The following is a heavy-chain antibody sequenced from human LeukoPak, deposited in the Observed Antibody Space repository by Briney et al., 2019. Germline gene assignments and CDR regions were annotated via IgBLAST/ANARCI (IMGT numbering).Heavy chain of an antibody. Sequence: PGGSLRLSCAASGFTFSSYSMNWVRQAPGKGLEWVSYISSSSSYIYYADSVKGRLTISRDNAKNSLYLQTNSLRANDTAVYYCARKPNTYAFWSGYGDYYYYMDFWGKGTTVTVSS. CDR3: ARKPNTYAFWSGYGDYYYYMDF. V-gene: IGHV3-21*01. D-gene: IGHD3-3*01. CDR2: ISSSSSYI. J-gene: IGHJ6*03. CDR1: GFTFSSYS.